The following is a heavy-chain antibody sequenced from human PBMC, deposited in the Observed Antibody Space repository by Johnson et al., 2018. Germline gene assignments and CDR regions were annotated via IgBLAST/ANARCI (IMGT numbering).Heavy chain of an antibody. V-gene: IGHV3-30*14. CDR1: GFTFSTHG. Sequence: QVRLGEAGGGVVQPGRSLRLSCAASGFTFSTHGMHWVRQAPGKGLEWVAVISYDGSNKYYADSAKGRFTISRDNSKNTLYVQMNSRRPEDTAVYCCANRGEGGFRNTDGFDSWGQGTLVTVSS. D-gene: IGHD3-16*01. CDR3: ANRGEGGFRNTDGFDS. CDR2: ISYDGSNK. J-gene: IGHJ4*02.